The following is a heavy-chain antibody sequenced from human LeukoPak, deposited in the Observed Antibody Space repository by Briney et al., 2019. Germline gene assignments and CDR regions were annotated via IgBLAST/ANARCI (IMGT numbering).Heavy chain of an antibody. CDR1: GFTFSSHS. D-gene: IGHD4-17*01. CDR2: ISSGSTAM. V-gene: IGHV3-48*01. CDR3: ARAHSGDYVFDY. J-gene: IGHJ4*02. Sequence: SGGSLRLSCAASGFTFSSHSMHWVRQAPGKGLEWISYISSGSTAMYYADSVKGRFTISRDNARNSLYLQMNSLRGDDTAVYYCARAHSGDYVFDYWGQGTLVTVSS.